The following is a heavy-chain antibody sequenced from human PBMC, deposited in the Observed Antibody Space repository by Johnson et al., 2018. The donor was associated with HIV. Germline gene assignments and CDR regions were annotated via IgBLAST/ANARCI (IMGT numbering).Heavy chain of an antibody. V-gene: IGHV3-7*05. CDR2: IKQEGSEK. CDR1: GFTFSSYW. J-gene: IGHJ3*02. CDR3: VGYCTGGVCYTGGDAFDI. D-gene: IGHD2-8*02. Sequence: VKLVESGGGLVQPGGSLRLSCAASGFTFSSYWMSWVRQAPGKGLEWVANIKQEGSEKYYVDSVKGRFTISSDNAKNSLYLQMNSLRAEDTAVYYCVGYCTGGVCYTGGDAFDIWGQGTMVTVSS.